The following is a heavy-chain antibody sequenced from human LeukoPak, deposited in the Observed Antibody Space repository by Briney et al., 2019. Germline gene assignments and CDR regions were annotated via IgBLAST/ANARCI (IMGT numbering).Heavy chain of an antibody. CDR1: GFSFSNFA. CDR2: ISGSGGST. D-gene: IGHD3-16*02. V-gene: IGHV3-23*01. CDR3: AKDAIGQYRPYYFDH. J-gene: IGHJ4*02. Sequence: GGSLRLSCEVSGFSFSNFAMSWVRRAAGKGLEWVSAISGSGGSTYYAGSVQGRFTISRDNSKNTLYLQMNSLRAEDTALYFCAKDAIGQYRPYYFDHWGQGTLVPVSS.